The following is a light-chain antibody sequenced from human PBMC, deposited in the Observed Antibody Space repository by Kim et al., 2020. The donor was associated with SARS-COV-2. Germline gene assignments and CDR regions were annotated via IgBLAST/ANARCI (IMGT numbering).Light chain of an antibody. CDR1: QSVSSN. CDR2: GAS. J-gene: IGKJ1*01. Sequence: LSVSPGERATLSCRASQSVSSNLAWYQQKPGQAPRLLIYGASTRATGIPARFSGSGSGTEFTLTISSLQSEDFAVYYCQQYNNWPPWTFGQGTKLEI. V-gene: IGKV3-15*01. CDR3: QQYNNWPPWT.